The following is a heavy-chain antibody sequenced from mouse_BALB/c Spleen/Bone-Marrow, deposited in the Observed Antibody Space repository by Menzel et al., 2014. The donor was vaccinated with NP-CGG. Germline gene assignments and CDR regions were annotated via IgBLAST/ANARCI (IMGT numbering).Heavy chain of an antibody. D-gene: IGHD1-1*02. V-gene: IGHV5-4*02. CDR1: GFTFSDYY. CDR2: ISDGGTYS. CDR3: ARDMGDY. J-gene: IGHJ2*01. Sequence: EVMLVESGGGLMKPGGSLKLSCAASGFTFSDYYMYWVRQTPEKRLEWVATISDGGTYSYYADSVKGRFTISRDNAKSNLHLQMNSLKSEDTAMYYCARDMGDYWGQGTTLTVSS.